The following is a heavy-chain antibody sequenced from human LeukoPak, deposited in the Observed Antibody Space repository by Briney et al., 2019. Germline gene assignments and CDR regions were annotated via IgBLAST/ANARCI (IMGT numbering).Heavy chain of an antibody. CDR1: AYIFTGYY. J-gene: IGHJ4*02. CDR3: AIIAAAGYFDY. D-gene: IGHD6-13*01. V-gene: IGHV1-2*02. Sequence: GASVKVFCKASAYIFTGYYIHWVRQAPGQGLEWMGWINPNSAGTNYAQKFQGRVTMTRDTSISTAYMELSRLRSDDTAVYYCAIIAAAGYFDYWGQGTLVTVSS. CDR2: INPNSAGT.